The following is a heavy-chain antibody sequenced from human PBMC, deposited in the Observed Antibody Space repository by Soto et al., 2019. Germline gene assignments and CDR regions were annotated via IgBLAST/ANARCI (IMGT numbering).Heavy chain of an antibody. D-gene: IGHD5-12*01. CDR3: TRDLGPRSRVSAVDPDSYYYGMDV. J-gene: IGHJ6*02. CDR1: GGTFISYA. Sequence: SVKVSCKASGGTFISYAISWVRQAPGQGYEWMGGIIPIFGTANYAQRFQGRVTITADNSTSTAYMELSSRRCEDTAVYYCTRDLGPRSRVSAVDPDSYYYGMDVWGQGTTVTV. V-gene: IGHV1-69*06. CDR2: IIPIFGTA.